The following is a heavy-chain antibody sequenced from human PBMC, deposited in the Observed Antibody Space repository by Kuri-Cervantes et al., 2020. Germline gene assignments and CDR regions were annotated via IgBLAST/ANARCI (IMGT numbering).Heavy chain of an antibody. D-gene: IGHD6-13*01. CDR2: TYYRSKWYN. CDR3: ARGIAETGPRAYFDY. V-gene: IGHV6-1*01. J-gene: IGHJ4*02. Sequence: SQTLSLTCAISGDSVSSNSAACNWIRQSPSRGLEWLGRTYYRSKWYNDYAVSVKSRITINPDTSKNHFSLQLNSVTPEDTAVYFCARGIAETGPRAYFDYWGQGTMVTVSS. CDR1: GDSVSSNSAA.